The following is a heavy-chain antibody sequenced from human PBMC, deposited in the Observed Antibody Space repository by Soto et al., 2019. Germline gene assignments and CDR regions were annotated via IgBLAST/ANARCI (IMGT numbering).Heavy chain of an antibody. CDR3: ARVRYCSSTSCKRGFDI. CDR2: IIPIFGTA. Sequence: SVKVSCKASGGTFSSYAISWVRQAPGQGLEWMGGIIPIFGTANYAQKFQGRVTITADESTSTAYMELSSLRSEDTAVYYCARVRYCSSTSCKRGFDIWGQGTMVTVS. CDR1: GGTFSSYA. J-gene: IGHJ3*02. V-gene: IGHV1-69*13. D-gene: IGHD2-2*01.